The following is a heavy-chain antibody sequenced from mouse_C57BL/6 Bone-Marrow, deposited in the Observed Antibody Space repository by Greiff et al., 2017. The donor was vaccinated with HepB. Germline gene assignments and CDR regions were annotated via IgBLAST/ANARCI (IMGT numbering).Heavy chain of an antibody. D-gene: IGHD2-4*01. CDR1: GYTFTSYW. CDR3: AGGLRRRGYYYAMDY. Sequence: QVQLQQPGAELVMPGASVKLSCKASGYTFTSYWMHWVKQRPGQGLEWIGEIDPSASYTNYNQKFKGKSTLTVEKSSSTAYMQLSRLTSEDSAVYYCAGGLRRRGYYYAMDYWGQGTSVTVSS. CDR2: IDPSASYT. V-gene: IGHV1-69*01. J-gene: IGHJ4*01.